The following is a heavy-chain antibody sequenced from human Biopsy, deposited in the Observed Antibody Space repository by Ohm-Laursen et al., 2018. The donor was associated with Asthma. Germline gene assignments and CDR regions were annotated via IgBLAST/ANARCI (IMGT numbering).Heavy chain of an antibody. CDR2: VYWTGST. CDR1: GGSISSFY. Sequence: TLSLTCRVYGGSISSFYWSWIRQSPEKGLEWMGYVYWTGSTNYNPSLKSRTTMSVDTSKNRMFLELTSVTAADTAIYYCVRAVRNEQWLAPFDYWGQGKPVTVSS. CDR3: VRAVRNEQWLAPFDY. D-gene: IGHD6-19*01. J-gene: IGHJ4*02. V-gene: IGHV4-59*01.